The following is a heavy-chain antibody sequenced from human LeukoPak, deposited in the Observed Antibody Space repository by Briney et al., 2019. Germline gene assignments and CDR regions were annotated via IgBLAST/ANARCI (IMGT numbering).Heavy chain of an antibody. D-gene: IGHD3-10*01. CDR1: GLTFSSHV. CDR2: ISGGGDST. CDR3: AKREYYYGSGSSYYFDS. V-gene: IGHV3-23*01. J-gene: IGHJ4*02. Sequence: GGSLRLSCAASGLTFSSHVMSWVRQAPGKGLEWVSTISGGGDSTYYADSVKGRFSISRDNSKNTLYLQMNSLRAEDTAVYYCAKREYYYGSGSSYYFDSWGQGTLVTVSS.